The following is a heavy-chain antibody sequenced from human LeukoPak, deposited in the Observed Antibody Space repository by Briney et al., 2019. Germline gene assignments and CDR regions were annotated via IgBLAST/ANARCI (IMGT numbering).Heavy chain of an antibody. CDR3: AKGSRFGELLSDY. CDR2: IRYDGSNK. V-gene: IGHV3-30*02. J-gene: IGHJ4*02. Sequence: GGSLRLSCAASGFTFSSYGMHWVRQAPGKGLEWVAFIRYDGSNKYYADSVKGRFTISRDNSKNTLYLQMSSLRAEDTAVYYCAKGSRFGELLSDYWGQGTLVTVSS. D-gene: IGHD3-10*01. CDR1: GFTFSSYG.